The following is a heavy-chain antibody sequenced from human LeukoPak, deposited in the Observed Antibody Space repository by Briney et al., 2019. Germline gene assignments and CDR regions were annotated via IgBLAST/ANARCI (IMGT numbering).Heavy chain of an antibody. CDR2: INHSGGT. D-gene: IGHD2-2*01. CDR1: GGSFSGYY. J-gene: IGHJ6*03. V-gene: IGHV4-34*01. Sequence: SETLSLTCAVYGGSFSGYYWSWIRQPSGKGLEWIGEINHSGGTNYNPSLKSRVTISVDTSKNQFSLKLSSVTAADTAVYYCARGNVVPAARLYYYYYMDVWGKGTTVTVSS. CDR3: ARGNVVPAARLYYYYYMDV.